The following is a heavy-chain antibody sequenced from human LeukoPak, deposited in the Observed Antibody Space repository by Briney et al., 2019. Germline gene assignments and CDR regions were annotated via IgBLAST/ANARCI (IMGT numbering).Heavy chain of an antibody. CDR3: AKGYDSSGFYLDY. Sequence: GGCLSLSRAASGLTLSNYAMHWVGQAPGTRREGLAYLRSDQITQYYADSVKRRFTISRDNSKNTLYVQMNSRRAEYTAVYYCAKGYDSSGFYLDYWGREPWSPPPQ. J-gene: IGHJ4*02. CDR2: LRSDQITQ. D-gene: IGHD3-22*01. CDR1: GLTLSNYA. V-gene: IGHV3-30*02.